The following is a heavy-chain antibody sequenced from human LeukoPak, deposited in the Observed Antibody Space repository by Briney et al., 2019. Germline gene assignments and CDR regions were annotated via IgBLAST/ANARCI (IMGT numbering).Heavy chain of an antibody. J-gene: IGHJ3*02. CDR2: IYDSGTT. D-gene: IGHD3-16*01. CDR3: ARHWGYDAFDI. CDR1: GGSLNSNSYY. Sequence: PSETLSLTCTVSGGSLNSNSYYWGWIRQPPGKGLEWIGYIYDSGTTNYNPSLKSRVTTSIDTSKNQFSLKLSSVTAADTAVYYCARHWGYDAFDIWGQGTMVTVSS. V-gene: IGHV4-61*05.